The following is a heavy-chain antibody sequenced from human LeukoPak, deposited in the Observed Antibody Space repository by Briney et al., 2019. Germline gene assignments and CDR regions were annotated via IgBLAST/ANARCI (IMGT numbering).Heavy chain of an antibody. J-gene: IGHJ4*02. V-gene: IGHV3-48*04. CDR1: GFTFSSYS. CDR3: AKETSWNDAGRYFDY. CDR2: ISSSSSTI. D-gene: IGHD1-1*01. Sequence: GGSLRLSCAASGFTFSSYSMNWVRQAPGKGLEWVSYISSSSSTIYYADSVKGRFTISRDNAKNSLYLQMNSLRAEDTAVYYCAKETSWNDAGRYFDYWGQGTLVTVSS.